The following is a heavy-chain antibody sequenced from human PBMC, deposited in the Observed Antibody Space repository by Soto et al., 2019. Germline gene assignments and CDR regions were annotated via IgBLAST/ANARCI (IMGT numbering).Heavy chain of an antibody. D-gene: IGHD3-9*01. J-gene: IGHJ1*01. CDR1: GFIFSTYA. V-gene: IGHV3-23*01. CDR3: AKEGAVLQFFDGGAFQY. CDR2: ISGRGGTT. Sequence: EVQLLESGGSLGQPGGSLRLSYAASGFIFSTYAMSWVSQAPGKGLEWVSGISGRGGTTYYADSVKGQFTISRDNSKNTLYLQLNNLSAEDTAVYYCAKEGAVLQFFDGGAFQYWRQGTLVTVSS.